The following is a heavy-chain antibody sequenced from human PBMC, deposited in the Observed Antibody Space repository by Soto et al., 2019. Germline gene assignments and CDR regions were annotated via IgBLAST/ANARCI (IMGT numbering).Heavy chain of an antibody. Sequence: QVQLQESGPGLVKPSETLSLTCSVSGGSISNNYWSWIRQPAGGGLEWLGRIHNDGTSAYKPSLKSRVTMSMDTSGNQFSLNLNSVTAADTAFYYCARGGASSRWLDPWGQGILVTVSS. V-gene: IGHV4-4*07. D-gene: IGHD6-13*01. CDR2: IHNDGTS. CDR1: GGSISNNY. J-gene: IGHJ5*02. CDR3: ARGGASSRWLDP.